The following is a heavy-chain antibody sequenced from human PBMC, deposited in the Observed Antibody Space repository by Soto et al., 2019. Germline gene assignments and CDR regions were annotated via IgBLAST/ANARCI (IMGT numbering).Heavy chain of an antibody. CDR3: AHRPRGYSYYFDY. CDR2: LYWDDDK. Sequence: QITLKESGPTLVKPTQTLTLTCTFSGFSLSTRGVGVGWIRQPPGKALEWLALLYWDDDKGYSPSLKSGLTITKDTSKNQVVLTVTNMDPVDTATYYCAHRPRGYSYYFDYWGQGTQVTASS. J-gene: IGHJ4*02. D-gene: IGHD5-18*01. CDR1: GFSLSTRGVG. V-gene: IGHV2-5*02.